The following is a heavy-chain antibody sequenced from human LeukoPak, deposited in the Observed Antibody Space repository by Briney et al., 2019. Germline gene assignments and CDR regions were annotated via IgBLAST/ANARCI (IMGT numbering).Heavy chain of an antibody. V-gene: IGHV3-15*01. CDR2: IISNTYGGTT. J-gene: IGHJ4*02. CDR3: TTIRDLDY. CDR1: GFTFNNAW. D-gene: IGHD5-24*01. Sequence: GGSLRLSCAASGFTFNNAWMSWVRQAPGKGLEWVGRIISNTYGGTTNYAAPVKGRFTISRDDSKSMLYLQMNSLKIEVTAVYYCTTIRDLDYWGQGTLVTVSS.